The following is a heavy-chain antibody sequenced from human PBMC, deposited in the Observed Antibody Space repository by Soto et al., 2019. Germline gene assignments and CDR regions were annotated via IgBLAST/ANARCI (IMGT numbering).Heavy chain of an antibody. CDR1: GYTFTSYG. J-gene: IGHJ6*02. D-gene: IGHD3-9*01. CDR2: ISAYNGNT. Sequence: VASVKVSCKASGYTFTSYGISWVRQAPGQGLEWMGWISAYNGNTNYAQKLQGRVTMTTDTSTSTAYMELRSLRSDDTAVYYCARDPGGYDIGRYGMDVWGQGTTVTVSS. CDR3: ARDPGGYDIGRYGMDV. V-gene: IGHV1-18*01.